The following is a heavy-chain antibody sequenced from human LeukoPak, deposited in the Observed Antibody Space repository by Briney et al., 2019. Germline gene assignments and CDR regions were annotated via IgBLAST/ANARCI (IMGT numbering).Heavy chain of an antibody. D-gene: IGHD3-10*01. CDR1: GFTFSRYG. Sequence: GGSLRLSCAASGFTFSRYGMHWVRQAPGKGLEWVAGTWYDGSSKYYSDSVKGRFTISRDNSKNTLFLQMNSLRAEDTAVYYCARVGNFGSGSYYSDAFEIWGQGTMVTVSS. J-gene: IGHJ3*02. CDR3: ARVGNFGSGSYYSDAFEI. CDR2: TWYDGSSK. V-gene: IGHV3-33*01.